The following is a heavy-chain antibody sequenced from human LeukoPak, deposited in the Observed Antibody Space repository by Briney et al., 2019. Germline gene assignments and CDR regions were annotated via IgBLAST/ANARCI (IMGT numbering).Heavy chain of an antibody. CDR3: ARVRVGATGCFDP. CDR2: IYRTGCP. V-gene: IGHV4-38-2*02. D-gene: IGHD1-26*01. Sequence: IPSERLSLTCTGAGYSISSGYYWSWLRQPPGKGLEWIGSIYRTGCPYYNTSLKSRVTISLDTSKNQFSLKLSSVTAADTAMYYCARVRVGATGCFDPWGQGTLVIVSS. J-gene: IGHJ5*02. CDR1: GYSISSGYY.